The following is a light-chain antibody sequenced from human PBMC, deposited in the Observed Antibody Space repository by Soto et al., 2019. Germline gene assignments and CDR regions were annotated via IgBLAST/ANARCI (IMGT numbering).Light chain of an antibody. Sequence: DIQMTKFPSSLSASIGDRVTITCRASQVIHNYLAWYQQKPGKVPKLLIYASSTLRSGVPSRLSGSGSGTEFTLTISSLQPDDFATYYCQQYNSYSTWTFGQGTKVDIK. CDR2: ASS. J-gene: IGKJ1*01. CDR3: QQYNSYSTWT. CDR1: QVIHNY. V-gene: IGKV1-27*01.